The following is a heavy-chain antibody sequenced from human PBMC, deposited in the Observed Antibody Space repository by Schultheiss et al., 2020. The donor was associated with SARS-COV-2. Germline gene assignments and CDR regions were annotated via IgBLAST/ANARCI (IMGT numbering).Heavy chain of an antibody. D-gene: IGHD2-2*01. Sequence: GGSLRLSCAASGFTFSSYAMSWVRQAPGKGLEWVSVIYSGGSTYYADSVKGRFTISRDNARNSVSLQMNSLRVEDTAVYYCATRGTSSQFVNWGQGTLVTVSS. CDR2: IYSGGST. CDR3: ATRGTSSQFVN. V-gene: IGHV3-23*03. J-gene: IGHJ1*01. CDR1: GFTFSSYA.